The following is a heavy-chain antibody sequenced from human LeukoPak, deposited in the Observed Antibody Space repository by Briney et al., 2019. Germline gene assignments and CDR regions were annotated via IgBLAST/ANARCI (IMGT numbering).Heavy chain of an antibody. CDR2: IYPGDSDT. D-gene: IGHD2-15*01. V-gene: IGHV5-51*01. CDR3: ARLRPPRSCSGGSCYHYYFDY. CDR1: GYSFTSYW. J-gene: IGHJ4*02. Sequence: GESLKISCKGSGYSFTSYWIAWVRQMPGKGLEWMGIIYPGDSDTRYSPSFQGQVTISADKSSSTAYLQGSSRKASDTAMYYCARLRPPRSCSGGSCYHYYFDYWAQGTLVPVSS.